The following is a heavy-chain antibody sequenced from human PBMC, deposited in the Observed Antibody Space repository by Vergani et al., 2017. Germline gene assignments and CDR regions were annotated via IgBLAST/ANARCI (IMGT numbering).Heavy chain of an antibody. Sequence: QVQLQESGPGLVKPSQTLSLTCTVSGGSISSGSYYWSWIRQPAGKGLEWIGRIYTSGSTNYNPSLKSRVTISVDTSKNQFSLKLSSVTAADTAVYYCAREKYSSSWNYYYYGMDVWGQGTTVTVSS. D-gene: IGHD6-13*01. J-gene: IGHJ6*02. CDR1: GGSISSGSYY. CDR2: IYTSGST. CDR3: AREKYSSSWNYYYYGMDV. V-gene: IGHV4-61*02.